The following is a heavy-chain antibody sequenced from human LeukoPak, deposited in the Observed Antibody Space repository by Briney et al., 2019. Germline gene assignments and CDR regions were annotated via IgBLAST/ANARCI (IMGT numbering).Heavy chain of an antibody. CDR2: IYYSGST. J-gene: IGHJ2*01. D-gene: IGHD3-22*01. Sequence: SQTLSLTCTVSGGSISSGGYYWSWIRQPPGKGLEWIGYIYYSGSTNYNPSLKSRVTISVDTSKNQFSLKLSSVTAADTAVYYCARSREDYYDSSGYSYPGYFDLWGRGTLVTVSS. CDR1: GGSISSGGYY. V-gene: IGHV4-61*08. CDR3: ARSREDYYDSSGYSYPGYFDL.